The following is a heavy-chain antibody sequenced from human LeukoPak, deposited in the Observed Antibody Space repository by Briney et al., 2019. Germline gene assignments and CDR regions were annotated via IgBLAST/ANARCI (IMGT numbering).Heavy chain of an antibody. V-gene: IGHV4-39*01. Sequence: LSLTSTVSGGSISSSGYYWGCIRPPPGKGLEWFGIIYFTGNTYYNPSLKGRVTLSVDTSKNQFSLKLTSVTAADTAVYYCARTLTRSCSGATCYFTWFDPWGQGALVTVSS. D-gene: IGHD2-15*01. J-gene: IGHJ5*02. CDR2: IYFTGNT. CDR3: ARTLTRSCSGATCYFTWFDP. CDR1: GGSISSSGYY.